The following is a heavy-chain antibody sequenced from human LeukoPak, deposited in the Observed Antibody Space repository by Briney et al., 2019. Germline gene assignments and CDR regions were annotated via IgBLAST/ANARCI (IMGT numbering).Heavy chain of an antibody. CDR1: GFTFRKDV. V-gene: IGHV3-48*03. Sequence: GGALRLSCAASGFTFRKDVMNWGREAPGKGVEWGSYICSGVNTIYYADSVKGRFTISRDDAKTSLYLQLNSLRAEDTVVYYCVRDRRTHWGQGTLVTVSS. J-gene: IGHJ4*02. CDR3: VRDRRTH. CDR2: ICSGVNTI.